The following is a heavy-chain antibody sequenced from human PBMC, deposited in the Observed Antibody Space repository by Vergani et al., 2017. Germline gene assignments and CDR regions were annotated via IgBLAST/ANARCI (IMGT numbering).Heavy chain of an antibody. J-gene: IGHJ6*02. CDR3: ARGHPGEVYCSSTSCYRGLYYYGMDV. Sequence: QVQLQESGPGLVKPSETLSLTCTVSDGSISTFYWSWIRQPPGKGLEWIGYIYYTGSTNYNPSLKSRVTISVDTSKNQFSLKLHSVTAADTAVYYCARGHPGEVYCSSTSCYRGLYYYGMDVWGQGTTVTVSS. CDR1: DGSISTFY. D-gene: IGHD2-2*02. CDR2: IYYTGST. V-gene: IGHV4-59*01.